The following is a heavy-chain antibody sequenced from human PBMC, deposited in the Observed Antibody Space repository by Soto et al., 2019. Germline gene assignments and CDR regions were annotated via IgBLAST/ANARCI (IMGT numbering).Heavy chain of an antibody. J-gene: IGHJ4*02. V-gene: IGHV4-4*08. CDR1: DDSIGPYY. Sequence: QEQLRESGPGLVKPSETLSLTCSISDDSIGPYYWTWIRQTPRKEVQWIGYVYTSGSTKYNSSLKSRVTISLDASNSQFSLTMSSVTAADTGVYYCAREVVGNTWPGIFDSWGRGTLVVVSS. CDR3: AREVVGNTWPGIFDS. CDR2: VYTSGST.